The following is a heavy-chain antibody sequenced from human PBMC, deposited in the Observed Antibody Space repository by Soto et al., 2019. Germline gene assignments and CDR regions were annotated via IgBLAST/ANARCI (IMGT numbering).Heavy chain of an antibody. V-gene: IGHV3-23*01. CDR3: AKAESSYASGWYAY. CDR2: ISSAGRT. CDR1: GFTFSSYA. Sequence: EVQLLESGGGLVQPGGSLRLSCVASGFTFSSYAMSWVRQAPGKGLEWVSAISSAGRTYYADSVKGRFTISRDNSKNTRYLHMTSLRAEDTAVHYCAKAESSYASGWYAYWGQGTLVTVSS. D-gene: IGHD6-19*01. J-gene: IGHJ4*02.